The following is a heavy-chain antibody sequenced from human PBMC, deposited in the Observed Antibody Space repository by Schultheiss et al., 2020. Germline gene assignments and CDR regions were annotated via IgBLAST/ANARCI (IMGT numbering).Heavy chain of an antibody. Sequence: SETLSLTCTVSSDSISSYYWSWIRQPPGKGLEWIGYIYYSGSTYYNPSLKSLVTISVDTSKNQFSLKLSSVTAADTAVYYCARVITEYSSSGRLNNYYYYMDVWGKGTTVTVSS. V-gene: IGHV4-59*12. CDR1: SDSISSYY. CDR3: ARVITEYSSSGRLNNYYYYMDV. D-gene: IGHD6-6*01. J-gene: IGHJ6*03. CDR2: IYYSGST.